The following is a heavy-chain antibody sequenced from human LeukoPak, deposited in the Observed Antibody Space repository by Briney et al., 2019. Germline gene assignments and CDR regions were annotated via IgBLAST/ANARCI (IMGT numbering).Heavy chain of an antibody. CDR3: ARGNTIIGMVHFDH. CDR1: GFTFSSYS. J-gene: IGHJ4*02. Sequence: GGSLRLSCAASGFTFSSYSMSWVRQAPGKGLEWVSSISSSSYIYNADSVKGRFTISRDNAKNSLFLQMNSLRAEDTAVYYCARGNTIIGMVHFDHWGQGTLVTVSS. CDR2: ISSSSYI. V-gene: IGHV3-21*01. D-gene: IGHD3-9*01.